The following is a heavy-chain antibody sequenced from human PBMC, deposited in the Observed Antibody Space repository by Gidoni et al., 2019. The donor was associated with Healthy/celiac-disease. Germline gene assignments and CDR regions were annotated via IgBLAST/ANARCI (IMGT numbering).Heavy chain of an antibody. Sequence: QVQLQESGPGLVKPSGTLSLTCAVSGGSISSRNWWSWVRQPPGKGLEWIGEIYHSGSTNYNPSLKSRVTISVDKSKNQFSLKLSSVTAADTAVYYCARIIMSYYYDSSGPDESDYWGQGTLVTVSS. CDR3: ARIIMSYYYDSSGPDESDY. CDR1: GGSISSRNW. J-gene: IGHJ4*02. CDR2: IYHSGST. D-gene: IGHD3-22*01. V-gene: IGHV4-4*02.